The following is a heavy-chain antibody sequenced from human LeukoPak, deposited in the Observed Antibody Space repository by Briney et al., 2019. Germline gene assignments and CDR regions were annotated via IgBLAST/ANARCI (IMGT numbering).Heavy chain of an antibody. CDR2: IYTSGST. J-gene: IGHJ4*02. Sequence: PSETLSLTCTVSGGSISSYYWSWIRQPPGKGLEWIGYIYTSGSTNYNPSLKSRVTISVDTSKNQFSLKLSSVTAADTAVYYCARRAAGGFDYWGQGTLVTVSS. CDR1: GGSISSYY. CDR3: ARRAAGGFDY. D-gene: IGHD6-13*01. V-gene: IGHV4-4*09.